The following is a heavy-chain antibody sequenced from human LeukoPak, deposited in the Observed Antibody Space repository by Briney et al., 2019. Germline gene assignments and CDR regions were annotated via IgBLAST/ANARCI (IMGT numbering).Heavy chain of an antibody. CDR1: GYTFTGYY. V-gene: IGHV1-2*02. CDR2: INPNSGDT. Sequence: GASVKVSCKAFGYTFTGYYMHWVRQAPGQGLEWMGWINPNSGDTNYAQKFQGRVTMTRDTSISTAYMELSRLRSDDTAVYYCASIRFDDYGMDVWGQGTTVTVSS. J-gene: IGHJ6*02. D-gene: IGHD3-10*01. CDR3: ASIRFDDYGMDV.